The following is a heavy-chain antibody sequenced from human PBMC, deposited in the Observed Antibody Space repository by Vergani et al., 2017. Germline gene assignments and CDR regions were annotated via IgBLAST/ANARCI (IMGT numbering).Heavy chain of an antibody. D-gene: IGHD5-12*01. J-gene: IGHJ3*02. CDR2: FDPEDGET. Sequence: QVQLVQSGAEVKKPGASVKVSCKVSGYTLTALSMHWVRQAPGNGLEWMGGFDPEDGETIYAQKFQGRVTMTEDTSTDTAYMELSSLRSEDTAVYYCATGGSLRLKEIRGVGQDAFDIWGQGTMVTVSS. V-gene: IGHV1-24*01. CDR3: ATGGSLRLKEIRGVGQDAFDI. CDR1: GYTLTALS.